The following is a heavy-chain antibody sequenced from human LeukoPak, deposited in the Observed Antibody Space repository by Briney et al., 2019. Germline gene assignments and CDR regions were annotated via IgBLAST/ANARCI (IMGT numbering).Heavy chain of an antibody. CDR3: ARDRNYYDSSGYRLAAFDI. J-gene: IGHJ3*02. CDR1: GGSISSHY. D-gene: IGHD3-22*01. Sequence: SETLSLTCTVSGGSISSHYWSWIRQPPGEGLEWIGYIYYSESTNYNPSLKSRVTISVDTSKNQFSLKLSSVTAADTAVYYCARDRNYYDSSGYRLAAFDIWGQGTMVTVSS. V-gene: IGHV4-59*11. CDR2: IYYSEST.